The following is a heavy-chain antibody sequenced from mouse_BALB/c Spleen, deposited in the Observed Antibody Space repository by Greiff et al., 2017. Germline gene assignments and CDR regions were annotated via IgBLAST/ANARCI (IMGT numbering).Heavy chain of an antibody. CDR1: GFTFSDYY. D-gene: IGHD2-14*01. CDR2: ISDGGSYT. J-gene: IGHJ4*01. Sequence: EVQVVESGGGLVKPGGSLKLSCAASGFTFSDYYMYWVRQTPEKRLEWVATISDGGSYTYYPDSVKGRFTISRDNAKNNLYLQMSSLKSEDTAMYYCARDHYRYDDAMDYWGQGTSVTVSS. CDR3: ARDHYRYDDAMDY. V-gene: IGHV5-4*02.